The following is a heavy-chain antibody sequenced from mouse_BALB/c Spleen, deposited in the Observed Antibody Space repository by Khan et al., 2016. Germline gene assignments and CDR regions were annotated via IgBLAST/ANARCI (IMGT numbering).Heavy chain of an antibody. V-gene: IGHV3-8*02. D-gene: IGHD2-3*01. J-gene: IGHJ2*01. CDR3: ATYDGYYFDY. Sequence: EVQLQESGPSLVKPSQTLSLTCSVTGDSITSGYWNWIRKFPGNKLEYMGYISYSGSTYYNPFLESRISITRETSKNQYFLQLNFVTTADTATYYCATYDGYYFDYWGQATPLAVSS. CDR2: ISYSGST. CDR1: GDSITSGY.